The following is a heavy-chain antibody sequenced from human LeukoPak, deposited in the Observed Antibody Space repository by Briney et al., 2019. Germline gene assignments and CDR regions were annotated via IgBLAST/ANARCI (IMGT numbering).Heavy chain of an antibody. CDR3: ATTPPRGTYYYYYMDV. CDR2: VNPNSGGT. Sequence: GASVKVSCKASGGTFSSYAISWVRQAPGQGLEWMGWVNPNSGGTNYAQRFQGRVTMTEDTSTDTAYMELSSLRSEDTAVYYCATTPPRGTYYYYYMDVWGKGTTVTVSS. D-gene: IGHD1/OR15-1a*01. J-gene: IGHJ6*03. V-gene: IGHV1-69*10. CDR1: GGTFSSYA.